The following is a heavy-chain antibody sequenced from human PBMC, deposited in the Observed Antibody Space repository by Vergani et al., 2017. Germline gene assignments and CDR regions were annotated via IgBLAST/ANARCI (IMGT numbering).Heavy chain of an antibody. V-gene: IGHV4-39*01. CDR1: GGSVTSTSYH. CDR3: ARGLTDYDSGWYSPGWFDP. CDR2: LYNPGKT. J-gene: IGHJ5*02. D-gene: IGHD6-19*01. Sequence: QLQLKESGPGLVKPSETLSLTCDVSGGSVTSTSYHWAWIRLPPGKGLEWIGSLYNPGKTYYNSSLKSRLSLSVDTSTNQFFMRLNSVTAADTAVYYCARGLTDYDSGWYSPGWFDPWGQGITAIVSS.